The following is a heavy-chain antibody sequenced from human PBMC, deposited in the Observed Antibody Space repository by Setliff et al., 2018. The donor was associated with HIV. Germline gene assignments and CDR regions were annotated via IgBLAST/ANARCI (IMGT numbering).Heavy chain of an antibody. CDR2: LYASGST. D-gene: IGHD1-26*01. V-gene: IGHV4-61*02. J-gene: IGHJ4*02. CDR3: ARGGSGSPFDY. Sequence: SETLSLTCTVSGASITNGSYYWSWIRQPAGKGLEWIGRLYASGSTNYIPSLKSRVTISVDMSKNQFSLRLTSVTAADTAVYYCARGGSGSPFDYWGQGTLVTVSS. CDR1: GASITNGSYY.